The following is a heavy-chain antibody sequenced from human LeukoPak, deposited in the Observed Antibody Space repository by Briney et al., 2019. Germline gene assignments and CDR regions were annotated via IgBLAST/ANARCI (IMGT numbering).Heavy chain of an antibody. Sequence: PSETLSLTCTVSGGSISSGGYYWSWIRQHPGKGLEWIGYIYYSGSTYYNPSLKSRVTISVDTSKNQFSLKLSSVTAADTAAYYCARAAYCGGDCPDGNWFDPWGQGTLVTVSS. V-gene: IGHV4-31*03. D-gene: IGHD2-21*02. CDR3: ARAAYCGGDCPDGNWFDP. CDR1: GGSISSGGYY. CDR2: IYYSGST. J-gene: IGHJ5*02.